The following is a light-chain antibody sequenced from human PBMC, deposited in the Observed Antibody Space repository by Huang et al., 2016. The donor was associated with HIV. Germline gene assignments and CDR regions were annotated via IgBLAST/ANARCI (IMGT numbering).Light chain of an antibody. CDR1: QSVSTK. CDR3: QQYDNWPFT. Sequence: EIVMTQSPATLSVSPGERATLSCRASQSVSTKLAWYQHKPGQAPRLLIYGAPARATGFPARFSGSGSGTEFTLTISSLQSEDFAVYYCQQYDNWPFTFGQGTKLEIK. CDR2: GAP. J-gene: IGKJ2*01. V-gene: IGKV3-15*01.